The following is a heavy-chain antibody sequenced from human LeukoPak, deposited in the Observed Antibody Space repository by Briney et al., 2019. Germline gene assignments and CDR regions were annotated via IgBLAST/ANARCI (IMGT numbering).Heavy chain of an antibody. CDR1: GFTFSSYA. Sequence: KPGGSLRLSCAASGFTFSSYAMSWVRQAPGKGLEWVSAISGSGGSTYYADSVKGRFTISRDNSKNTLYLQMNSLRAEDTAVYYCARDQYYYDSSGYQNAFDIWGQGTMVTVSS. V-gene: IGHV3-23*01. CDR2: ISGSGGST. D-gene: IGHD3-22*01. CDR3: ARDQYYYDSSGYQNAFDI. J-gene: IGHJ3*02.